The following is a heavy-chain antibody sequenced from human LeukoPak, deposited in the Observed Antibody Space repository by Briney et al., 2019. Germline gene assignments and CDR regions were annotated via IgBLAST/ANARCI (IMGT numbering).Heavy chain of an antibody. J-gene: IGHJ5*02. V-gene: IGHV3-11*01. CDR1: GFTFSDYY. Sequence: GGSLRLSCAASGFTFSDYYMSWIRQAPGKGLEWVSAISGSGGSTYYADSVKGRFTISRDNAKNSLYLQMNSLRAEDTAVYYCARSPRTPYNWFDPWGQGTLVTVSS. CDR2: ISGSGGST. CDR3: ARSPRTPYNWFDP.